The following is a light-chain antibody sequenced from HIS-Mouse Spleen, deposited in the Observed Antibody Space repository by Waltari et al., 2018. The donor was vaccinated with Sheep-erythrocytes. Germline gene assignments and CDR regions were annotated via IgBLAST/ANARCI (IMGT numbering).Light chain of an antibody. CDR2: GAS. V-gene: IGKV3-20*01. CDR3: QQYGSSPFT. J-gene: IGKJ3*01. Sequence: EIVLTQSPGTLSLSPGERATLSCRASQSVSSSYLAWYQQKPGQAPRLLIYGASSRAPGIPDRFSGSGSGTDFPLTISRLEPEDFAVYYCQQYGSSPFTFGPGTKVDIK. CDR1: QSVSSSY.